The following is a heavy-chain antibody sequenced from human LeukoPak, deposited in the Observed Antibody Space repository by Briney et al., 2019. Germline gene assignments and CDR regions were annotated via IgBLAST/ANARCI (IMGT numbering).Heavy chain of an antibody. J-gene: IGHJ5*02. CDR2: IYYSGST. CDR1: GGSISSYY. D-gene: IGHD5-18*01. CDR3: ARFLVDTAMAAYNWFDP. Sequence: PSETLSLTCTVSGGSISSYYWSWIRQPPGKGLEWIGYIYYSGSTNYNPSLKSRVTISVDTSKNQFSLKLSSVTAADTAVYYCARFLVDTAMAAYNWFDPWGQGTLVTVSS. V-gene: IGHV4-59*12.